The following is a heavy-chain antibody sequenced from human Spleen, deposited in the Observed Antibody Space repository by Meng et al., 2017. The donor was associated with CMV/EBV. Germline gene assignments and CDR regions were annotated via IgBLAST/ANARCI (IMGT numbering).Heavy chain of an antibody. J-gene: IGHJ4*02. D-gene: IGHD3-22*01. CDR1: YTFSGYY. V-gene: IGHV1-2*02. CDR2: INPNTDDT. Sequence: YTFSGYYIHWVRHAPGLGLEGMGWINPNTDDTIFPQRFQGRVTMTRDTSISTAYMELSRLSSDDTAVYFCARAPPANYFDTSAYIDYWGQGTLVTVSS. CDR3: ARAPPANYFDTSAYIDY.